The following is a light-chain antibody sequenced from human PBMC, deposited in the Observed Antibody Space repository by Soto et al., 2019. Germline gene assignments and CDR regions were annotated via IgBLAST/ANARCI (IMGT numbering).Light chain of an antibody. CDR3: QQYNKWPWT. J-gene: IGKJ1*01. V-gene: IGKV3-15*01. Sequence: EVVLTQSPATLSVSSGERATLSCRASQSVSRNLAWYQQKPGQAPRLLIYDASTSATGIPARFSGSGSGTEFTLTISSLQSEDFAVYHCQQYNKWPWTFGQGTKVEI. CDR2: DAS. CDR1: QSVSRN.